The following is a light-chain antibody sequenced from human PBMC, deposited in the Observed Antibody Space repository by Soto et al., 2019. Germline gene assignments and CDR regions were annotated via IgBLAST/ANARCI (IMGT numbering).Light chain of an antibody. J-gene: IGKJ1*01. CDR3: QQYGSWT. CDR2: GTS. Sequence: EIVLTQSPGTLSVSPGERATLSCRASQTISSNYLAGYQQKPGQAPSLLIYGTSSRATGIPDRFSGSGYGTDFTLTISRLEPDDSAIYYCQQYGSWTFGQGTKVEIK. V-gene: IGKV3-20*01. CDR1: QTISSNY.